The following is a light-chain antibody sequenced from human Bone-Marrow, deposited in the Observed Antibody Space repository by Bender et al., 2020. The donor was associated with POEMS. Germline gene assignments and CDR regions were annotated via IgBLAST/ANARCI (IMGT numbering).Light chain of an antibody. CDR1: NSNIGNNF. CDR3: GTWDSSLNVEV. Sequence: HSVLTQPPSVSAAPGQKVTISCSGSNSNIGNNFVSWYQQFPGTAPKLLIYENDKRPSGIPDRFSGYKSGTSATLGIPGPQTADEADYYCGTWDSSLNVEVFGGGTKLPVL. V-gene: IGLV1-51*02. CDR2: END. J-gene: IGLJ3*02.